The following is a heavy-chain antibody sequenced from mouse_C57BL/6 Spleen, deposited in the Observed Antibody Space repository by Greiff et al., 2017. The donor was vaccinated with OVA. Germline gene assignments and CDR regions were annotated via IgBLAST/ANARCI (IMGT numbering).Heavy chain of an antibody. J-gene: IGHJ1*03. Sequence: DVKLQESGPGLVKPSQSLSLTCSVTGYSITSGYYWNWLRQFPGNKLEWMGYISYDGSNNYNPSLKNRISITRDTSKHQFFLKLNSVTTEDTATYYCARGDGYWYFDVWGTGTTVTVSS. CDR3: ARGDGYWYFDV. V-gene: IGHV3-6*01. CDR2: ISYDGSN. CDR1: GYSITSGYY. D-gene: IGHD2-3*01.